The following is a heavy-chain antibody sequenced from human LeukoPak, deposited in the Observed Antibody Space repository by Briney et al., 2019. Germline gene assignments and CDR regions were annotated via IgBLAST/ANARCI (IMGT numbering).Heavy chain of an antibody. J-gene: IGHJ4*02. Sequence: GGSLRLSCAASGFTFSSYAMHWVRQAPGKGLEWVAVISYDGSNKYYADSVKGRFTISRDNSKNTLYLQMNSLRAEDTAVYYCASDRYPPPYAPDYWGQGTLVTVSS. V-gene: IGHV3-30*04. CDR1: GFTFSSYA. CDR3: ASDRYPPPYAPDY. CDR2: ISYDGSNK. D-gene: IGHD2-2*02.